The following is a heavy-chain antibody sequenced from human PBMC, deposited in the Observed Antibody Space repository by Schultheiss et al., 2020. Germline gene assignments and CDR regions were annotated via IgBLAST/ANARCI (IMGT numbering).Heavy chain of an antibody. CDR3: ARDFLEGAFDY. D-gene: IGHD3-3*01. CDR1: GFTFSSYA. CDR2: ISGSGGST. Sequence: GGSLRLSCAASGFTFSSYAMSWVRQAPGKGLEWVSAISGSGGSTYYADSVKGRFTISRDNAKNSLYLQMNSLRAEDTAVYYCARDFLEGAFDYWGQGTLVTVSS. V-gene: IGHV3-23*01. J-gene: IGHJ4*02.